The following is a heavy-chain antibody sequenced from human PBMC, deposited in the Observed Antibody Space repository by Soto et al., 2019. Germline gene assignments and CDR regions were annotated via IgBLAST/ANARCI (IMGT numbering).Heavy chain of an antibody. CDR3: ARGTIVVVPAAMLGYYYYYMDV. CDR2: INHSGST. Sequence: QVQLQQWGAGLLKPSETLSLTCAVYGGSFSGYYWSWIRQPPGKGLEWIGEINHSGSTNYNPSLKSRVPISVDKSKNQFSLILGSVTAADTAVYYCARGTIVVVPAAMLGYYYYYMDVWGKGTTVTVSS. V-gene: IGHV4-34*01. D-gene: IGHD2-2*01. CDR1: GGSFSGYY. J-gene: IGHJ6*03.